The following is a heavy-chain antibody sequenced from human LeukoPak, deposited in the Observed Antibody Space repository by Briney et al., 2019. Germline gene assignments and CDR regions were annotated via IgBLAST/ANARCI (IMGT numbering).Heavy chain of an antibody. D-gene: IGHD4-4*01. CDR2: IYYSGST. Sequence: SETLSLTCTVSGGSISGYYWSWIRQPPGKGLEWIGYIYYSGSTNYNPSLKSRVTISVDTSKNQFSLKLSSVTAADTAVYYCARSQAFSSNYVGYFDYWGQGTLVTVS. V-gene: IGHV4-59*08. CDR3: ARSQAFSSNYVGYFDY. J-gene: IGHJ4*02. CDR1: GGSISGYY.